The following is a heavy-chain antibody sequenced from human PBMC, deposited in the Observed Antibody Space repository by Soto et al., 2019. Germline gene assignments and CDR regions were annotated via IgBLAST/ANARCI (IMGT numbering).Heavy chain of an antibody. Sequence: GGSLRLSCAASGFTFSGSAMHWVRQASGKGLEWVGRIRSKANSYATAYAASVKGRFTISRDDSKNTAYLQMNSLKTEDTAVYYCTRHATYYDILTGPNYYYMDVWGKGTTVTVSS. CDR3: TRHATYYDILTGPNYYYMDV. D-gene: IGHD3-9*01. CDR1: GFTFSGSA. J-gene: IGHJ6*03. V-gene: IGHV3-73*01. CDR2: IRSKANSYAT.